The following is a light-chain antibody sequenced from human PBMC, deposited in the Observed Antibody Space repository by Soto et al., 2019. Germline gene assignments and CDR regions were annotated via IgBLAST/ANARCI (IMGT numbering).Light chain of an antibody. CDR2: YVD. CDR3: CSYADGSIYF. Sequence: QSVLTQPASVSGSPGQSITISCTGTSGDVGAYDYVSWYLQYPDKAPQLLIYYVDHRPSGVSSRFSGSKSGNTASLTISGLQAEDEGDYYCCSYADGSIYFFGTGTKV. CDR1: SGDVGAYDY. V-gene: IGLV2-14*03. J-gene: IGLJ1*01.